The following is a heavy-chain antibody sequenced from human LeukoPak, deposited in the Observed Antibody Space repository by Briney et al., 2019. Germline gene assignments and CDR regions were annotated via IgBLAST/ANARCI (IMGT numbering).Heavy chain of an antibody. J-gene: IGHJ4*02. Sequence: PGGSLRLSCAASGFTFTTYWMHWVRHAPGQGLVWVSRINSDGSSTSYADSVKGRFSISRDNARNTLYLQMNSLGAEDTAVYFCARLRCDVGDCYSAGQNFWGQGTLVTVSS. CDR2: INSDGSST. CDR3: ARLRCDVGDCYSAGQNF. CDR1: GFTFTTYW. D-gene: IGHD2-21*02. V-gene: IGHV3-74*01.